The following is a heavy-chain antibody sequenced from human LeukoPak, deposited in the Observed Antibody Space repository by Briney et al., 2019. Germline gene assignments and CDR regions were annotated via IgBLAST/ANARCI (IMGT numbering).Heavy chain of an antibody. CDR3: ARPRYCSSTSCRRHFDY. Sequence: ASVKVSCKASGYTFTGYCMHWVRQAPGQGLEWMGWINPNSGGTNYAQKFQGRVTMTRDTSISTAYMELSRLRSDDTAVYYCARPRYCSSTSCRRHFDYWGQGTLVTVSS. CDR1: GYTFTGYC. CDR2: INPNSGGT. J-gene: IGHJ4*02. D-gene: IGHD2-2*01. V-gene: IGHV1-2*02.